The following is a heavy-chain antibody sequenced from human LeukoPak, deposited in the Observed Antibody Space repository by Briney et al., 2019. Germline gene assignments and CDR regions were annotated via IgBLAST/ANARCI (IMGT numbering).Heavy chain of an antibody. V-gene: IGHV1-2*02. CDR1: GYTFTGYY. J-gene: IGHJ5*02. CDR3: ARGSFPLELPEYNWFDP. D-gene: IGHD1-7*01. CDR2: INPNSGGT. Sequence: ASVKVSCKASGYTFTGYYMHWVRQAPGQGLEWMGWINPNSGGTNYAQKFQGRVTMTRDTSISTAYMELSRLRYDDTAVYYCARGSFPLELPEYNWFDPWGQGTLVTVSS.